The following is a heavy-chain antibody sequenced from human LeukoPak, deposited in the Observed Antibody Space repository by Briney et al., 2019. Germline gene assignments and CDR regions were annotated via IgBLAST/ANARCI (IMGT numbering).Heavy chain of an antibody. J-gene: IGHJ5*02. Sequence: GGSLRLSCAASGFTFSYYGFHWVRQAPDKGLEWVAFIWYDGNDKYYAESVKGRFTISRDTSRNTLYLQMNSLRAEDTAVYYCAKDLMRDRWFGESWGQGTLVTVSS. CDR2: IWYDGNDK. CDR3: AKDLMRDRWFGES. V-gene: IGHV3-30*02. CDR1: GFTFSYYG. D-gene: IGHD3-10*01.